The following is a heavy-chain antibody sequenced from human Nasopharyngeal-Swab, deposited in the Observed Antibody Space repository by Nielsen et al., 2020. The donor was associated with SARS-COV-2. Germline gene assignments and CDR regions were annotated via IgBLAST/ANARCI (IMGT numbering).Heavy chain of an antibody. V-gene: IGHV3-30*18. CDR3: AKDKRYFDWDGMDV. Sequence: GESLKISCAASGFTFSNYGMHWVRQAPGKGLEWVAVISYDGGSKYYADSVKGRFTISSDNSKNKLYLQMNSLRAENTAVYYCAKDKRYFDWDGMDVWGQGTTVTFSS. D-gene: IGHD3-9*01. CDR2: ISYDGGSK. J-gene: IGHJ6*02. CDR1: GFTFSNYG.